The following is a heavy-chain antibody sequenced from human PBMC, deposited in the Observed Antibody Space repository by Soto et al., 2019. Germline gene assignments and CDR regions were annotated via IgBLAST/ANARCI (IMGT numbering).Heavy chain of an antibody. V-gene: IGHV3-30*04. J-gene: IGHJ6*02. Sequence: ESGGGVVQPGRSLRVSCAASGFIIHNYAMHWVRQTPGKGLEWMAVISYDGSNKHYADSVKGRFTISRDNSKNTLYLQMNNLRPDDSAVYYCARRQDFGGPHYYYGMDVWGQGTTVTVSS. D-gene: IGHD3-3*01. CDR1: GFIIHNYA. CDR3: ARRQDFGGPHYYYGMDV. CDR2: ISYDGSNK.